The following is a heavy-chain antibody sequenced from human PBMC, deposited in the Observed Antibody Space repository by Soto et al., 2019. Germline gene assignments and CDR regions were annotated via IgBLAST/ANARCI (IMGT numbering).Heavy chain of an antibody. J-gene: IGHJ4*02. D-gene: IGHD1-26*01. CDR1: GYTFTGYY. CDR2: INPNSGGT. Sequence: GSVKVSCEASGYTFTGYYMHWVRQAPGQGLEWMGWINPNSGGTNYAQKFQGRVTMTRDTSISTAYMELSRLRSDDTAVYYCARDLSGSYYFDYWGQGTLVTVSS. V-gene: IGHV1-2*02. CDR3: ARDLSGSYYFDY.